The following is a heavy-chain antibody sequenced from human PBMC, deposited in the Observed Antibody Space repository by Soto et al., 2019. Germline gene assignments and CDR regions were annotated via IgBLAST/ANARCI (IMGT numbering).Heavy chain of an antibody. D-gene: IGHD3-22*01. J-gene: IGHJ4*02. CDR3: ARLIDDSSGYSPGPIDY. Sequence: PGESLKISCKGSGYSFTSYWIAWVRQMPGKGLEWMGIVYPGDSDTRYSPSFQGQVTISADKSISTAYLQWSSLKASDTAMYYCARLIDDSSGYSPGPIDYWGQGTLVTVSS. CDR1: GYSFTSYW. CDR2: VYPGDSDT. V-gene: IGHV5-51*01.